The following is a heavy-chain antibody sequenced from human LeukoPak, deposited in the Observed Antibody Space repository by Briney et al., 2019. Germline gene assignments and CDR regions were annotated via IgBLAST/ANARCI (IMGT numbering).Heavy chain of an antibody. J-gene: IGHJ6*02. D-gene: IGHD6-6*01. Sequence: QPGRSLRLSCAASGFTFSSYAMHWVRQAPGEGLEWVAVISYDGSNKYYADSVKGRFTISRDNSKNTLYLQMNSLRAEDTAVYYCASGGEQLVNPYYYYYGMDVWGQGTTVTVSS. CDR3: ASGGEQLVNPYYYYYGMDV. CDR1: GFTFSSYA. V-gene: IGHV3-30-3*01. CDR2: ISYDGSNK.